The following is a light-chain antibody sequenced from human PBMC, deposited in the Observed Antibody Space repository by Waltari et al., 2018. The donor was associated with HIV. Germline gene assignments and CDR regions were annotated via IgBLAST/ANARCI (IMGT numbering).Light chain of an antibody. Sequence: QSALTQPASVSGSPGQSIIISCTGPSSAVGGYNSVSWYQQHPGKAPKLMIYDVRTRPSGFSNLFSGSKSGNTASLTISGLQAEDEADYYCNSYTTSGTHVFGTGTKVTVL. V-gene: IGLV2-14*01. J-gene: IGLJ1*01. CDR2: DVR. CDR3: NSYTTSGTHV. CDR1: SSAVGGYNS.